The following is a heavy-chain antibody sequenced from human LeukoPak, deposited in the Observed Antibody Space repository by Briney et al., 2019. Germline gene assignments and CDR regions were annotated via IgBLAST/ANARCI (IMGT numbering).Heavy chain of an antibody. V-gene: IGHV4-39*01. D-gene: IGHD3-22*01. Sequence: SETLSLTCTVSEGSISSSSSYWGWIRQPPGKGLEWIGSVRYSGKTYYNPSLKSRVTMSVDTSKNHFSLRLTSVTAADTAVYSCARHYYDNSGLAYYFDYWGQGTLVTVSS. J-gene: IGHJ4*02. CDR2: VRYSGKT. CDR1: EGSISSSSSY. CDR3: ARHYYDNSGLAYYFDY.